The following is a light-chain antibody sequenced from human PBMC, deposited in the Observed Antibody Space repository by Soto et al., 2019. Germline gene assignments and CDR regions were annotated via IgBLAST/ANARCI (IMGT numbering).Light chain of an antibody. CDR1: QSVSSN. CDR2: GAS. CDR3: QHRSNWPLT. V-gene: IGKV3D-15*01. J-gene: IGKJ4*01. Sequence: EIVMTQSPATLSVSPGERATLSCRASQSVSSNLAWFQQKPGQAPRLLIYGASTRDTGIPARFSGSGSGTDFTLTISSLEPEDFAVYYCQHRSNWPLTFGGGTKVDIK.